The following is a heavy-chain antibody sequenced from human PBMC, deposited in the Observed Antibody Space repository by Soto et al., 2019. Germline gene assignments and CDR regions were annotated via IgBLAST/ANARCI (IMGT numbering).Heavy chain of an antibody. V-gene: IGHV3-23*01. J-gene: IGHJ4*02. CDR3: ARNPARTTPYFDY. CDR2: VTGSSQST. Sequence: EVQLLESGGGLVQPGGSLRLSCAASGFTFSNYTMTWVRQAPGKGLEWVSAVTGSSQSTSYADSVRGRFTISRDNSKNPLYLQLSSLRAEDTAIYYCARNPARTTPYFDYWGRGTLVTVSS. CDR1: GFTFSNYT. D-gene: IGHD2-15*01.